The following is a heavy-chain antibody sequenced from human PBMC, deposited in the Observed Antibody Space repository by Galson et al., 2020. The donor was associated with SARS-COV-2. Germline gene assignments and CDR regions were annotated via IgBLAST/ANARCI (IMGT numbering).Heavy chain of an antibody. J-gene: IGHJ4*02. V-gene: IGHV3-30*18. CDR3: AKDSLGYVGPFDY. D-gene: IGHD3-16*01. Sequence: TGGSLRLSCAAPGSIFRSHGMHWFRQAPGKGREGVAAISYDGGNKYYADSVKGRFTISRDNSKNTLFLQMNSLRPEDTALYYCAKDSLGYVGPFDYWGQGTLVTVSS. CDR2: ISYDGGNK. CDR1: GSIFRSHG.